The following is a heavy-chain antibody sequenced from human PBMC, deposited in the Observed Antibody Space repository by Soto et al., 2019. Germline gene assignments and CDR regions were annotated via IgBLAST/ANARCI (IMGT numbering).Heavy chain of an antibody. V-gene: IGHV3-30-3*01. CDR3: ARVESSSSLGAFDY. J-gene: IGHJ4*02. Sequence: QVQLVESGGGVVQPGRSLRLSCAASGFTFSSYAMHWVRQAPGKGLEWVAVISYDGSNKYYADSVKGRFTISRDNSKNTLYLQMNSLRAKDTAVYYCARVESSSSLGAFDYWGQGTLVTVSS. CDR2: ISYDGSNK. D-gene: IGHD6-6*01. CDR1: GFTFSSYA.